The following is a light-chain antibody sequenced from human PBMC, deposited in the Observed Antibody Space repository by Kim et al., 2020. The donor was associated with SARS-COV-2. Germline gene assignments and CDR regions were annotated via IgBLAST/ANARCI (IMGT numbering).Light chain of an antibody. CDR1: SNNGGYEE. CDR2: RNN. CDR3: SAWDSSLSAWV. V-gene: IGLV10-54*04. Sequence: QAATLTCTGTSNNGGYEEAAWLQQQQGHPPKLLSYRNNNRPSGISDRFSASRSGNTASLTITGLQPEDETDYYCSAWDSSLSAWVFGGGTQLTVL. J-gene: IGLJ3*02.